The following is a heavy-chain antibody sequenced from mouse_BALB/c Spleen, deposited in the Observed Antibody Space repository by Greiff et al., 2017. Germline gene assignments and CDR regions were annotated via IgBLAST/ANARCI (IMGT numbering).Heavy chain of an antibody. CDR3: ARHYGSSYVAWFAY. CDR1: GYTFTSYW. V-gene: IGHV1-87*01. J-gene: IGHJ3*01. D-gene: IGHD1-1*01. Sequence: VQLQQSGAELARPGASVKLSCKASGYTFTSYWMQWVNQRPGQGLEWIGAIYPGDGDTRYTQKFKGKATLTADKSSSTAYMQLSSLASEDSAVYYCARHYGSSYVAWFAYWGQGTLVTVSA. CDR2: IYPGDGDT.